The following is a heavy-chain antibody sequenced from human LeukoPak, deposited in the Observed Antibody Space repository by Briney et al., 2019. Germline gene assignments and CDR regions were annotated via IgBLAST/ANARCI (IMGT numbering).Heavy chain of an antibody. D-gene: IGHD3-9*01. CDR2: MYYSGST. CDR3: ASSQITYYDILTGSLDAFDI. J-gene: IGHJ3*02. V-gene: IGHV4-59*01. Sequence: SETLSLTCTVSGGSISSDFWSWIRQPPGRGLEWIGYMYYSGSTSYNSSLKSRVTISVDTSKNQFSLKLSSVTAADTAVYYCASSQITYYDILTGSLDAFDIWGQGTMVTVSS. CDR1: GGSISSDF.